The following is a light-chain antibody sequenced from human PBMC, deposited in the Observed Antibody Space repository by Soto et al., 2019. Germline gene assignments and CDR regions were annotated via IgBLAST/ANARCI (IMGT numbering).Light chain of an antibody. CDR2: DVS. CDR3: SSYTSSYTLV. CDR1: SSDVGGYNY. V-gene: IGLV2-14*01. Sequence: QSALTQPASVSGSPGQSITISCTGTSSDVGGYNYVSWYQQHPGKAPKLMIYDVSNRPSGVSNRFSGSKSGNTASLTISGLQAEDEADYYCSSYTSSYTLVXGGGTQLTVL. J-gene: IGLJ2*01.